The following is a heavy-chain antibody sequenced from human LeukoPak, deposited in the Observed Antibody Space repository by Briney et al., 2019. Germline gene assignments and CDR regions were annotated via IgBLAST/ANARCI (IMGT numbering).Heavy chain of an antibody. CDR2: ITPILGIA. CDR3: VGHRGGGWFDP. V-gene: IGHV1-69*02. Sequence: SVKVSCKASGGTFSSYTISWARQAPGQGLEWMGRITPILGIANYAQKFQGRVTITADKSTSTAYMELSSLRSEDTAVYYCVGHRGGGWFDPWGQGTLVTVSS. CDR1: GGTFSSYT. J-gene: IGHJ5*02. D-gene: IGHD3-10*01.